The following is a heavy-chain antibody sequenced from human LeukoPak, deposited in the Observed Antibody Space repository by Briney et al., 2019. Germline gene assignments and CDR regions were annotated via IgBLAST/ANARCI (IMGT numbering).Heavy chain of an antibody. CDR3: AKDLNPSRYSGWYPAYYYGMDV. CDR2: ISYDGSNK. CDR1: GFTFSSYG. V-gene: IGHV3-30*18. J-gene: IGHJ6*02. D-gene: IGHD6-19*01. Sequence: GGSLRLSCAASGFTFSSYGMHWVRQAPGKGLEWVAVISYDGSNKYYADSVKGRFTISRDNSKNTLYLQMNSLRAEDTAVYYCAKDLNPSRYSGWYPAYYYGMDVWGQGTTVTVSS.